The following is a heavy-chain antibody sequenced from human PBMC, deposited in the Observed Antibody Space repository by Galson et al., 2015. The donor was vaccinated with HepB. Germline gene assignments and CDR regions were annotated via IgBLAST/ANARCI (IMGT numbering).Heavy chain of an antibody. J-gene: IGHJ4*02. V-gene: IGHV6-1*01. Sequence: CAISGDSVSSNSAAWNRIRQSPSRGLEWLGRTYYRSKWYSDYAVSVKGRISINPDTSKNRFSLQLNSVAPEDTAVYYCARMVGGTRDYWGQGTLVTVSS. CDR3: ARMVGGTRDY. CDR2: TYYRSKWYS. CDR1: GDSVSSNSAA. D-gene: IGHD1-26*01.